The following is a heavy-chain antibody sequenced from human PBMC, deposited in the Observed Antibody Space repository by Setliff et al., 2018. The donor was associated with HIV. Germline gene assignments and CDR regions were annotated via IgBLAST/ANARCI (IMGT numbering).Heavy chain of an antibody. V-gene: IGHV1-46*02. CDR3: ARVYGYDSSGYVDY. CDR1: GYIFNRHY. Sequence: ASVKVSCKASGYIFNRHYVHWVRQAPGEGLEWMGIVNPSGGSTNYAQKFQGRVTMTRDTSTSTVYMELSSLRSEDTAVYYCARVYGYDSSGYVDYWGQGTLVTVSS. J-gene: IGHJ4*02. CDR2: VNPSGGST. D-gene: IGHD3-22*01.